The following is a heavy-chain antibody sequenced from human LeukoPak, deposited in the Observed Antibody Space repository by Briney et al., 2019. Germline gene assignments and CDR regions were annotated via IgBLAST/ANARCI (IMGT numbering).Heavy chain of an antibody. V-gene: IGHV4-34*01. CDR1: GGSFSGYY. Sequence: SSETLSLTCAVYGGSFSGYYWTWIRQTPEKVLEWIGEMNPSGTTNYNPSLKSRVPISVDTSKNQFSLELSSVTAADTAVYYCARGRQDVTMIVVVMTAVSYYLDVWGKGTTVTVS. CDR3: ARGRQDVTMIVVVMTAVSYYLDV. CDR2: MNPSGTT. D-gene: IGHD3-22*01. J-gene: IGHJ6*03.